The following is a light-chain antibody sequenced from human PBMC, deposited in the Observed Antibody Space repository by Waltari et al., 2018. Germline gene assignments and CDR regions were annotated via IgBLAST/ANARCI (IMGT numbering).Light chain of an antibody. Sequence: QSALTQPRSVSGSPGQSVPIPCPGTSSDVGGYNYVSWYQQHPGKAPQLMIYDVSKRPSGVPDRFSGSKAGNTASLTIAGLQAEDEADYYCCSYAGSYTLVFGGGTKLTVL. V-gene: IGLV2-11*01. CDR2: DVS. CDR3: CSYAGSYTLV. CDR1: SSDVGGYNY. J-gene: IGLJ2*01.